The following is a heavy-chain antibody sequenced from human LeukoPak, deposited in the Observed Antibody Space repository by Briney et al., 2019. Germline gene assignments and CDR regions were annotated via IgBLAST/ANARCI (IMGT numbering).Heavy chain of an antibody. J-gene: IGHJ1*01. Sequence: PGGSLRLSCAASGFTFSSYAMHWVRQAPGKGLEWVAVISYDGSNKYYADSVKGRFTISRDNSKNTLYLQMNSLRAEDTAVYYCAKGFPLFGYCSSTSCLGYFQHWGQGTLVTVSS. CDR1: GFTFSSYA. CDR3: AKGFPLFGYCSSTSCLGYFQH. D-gene: IGHD2-2*01. V-gene: IGHV3-30-3*01. CDR2: ISYDGSNK.